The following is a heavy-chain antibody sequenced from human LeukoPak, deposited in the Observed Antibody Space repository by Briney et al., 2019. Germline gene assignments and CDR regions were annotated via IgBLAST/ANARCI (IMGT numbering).Heavy chain of an antibody. V-gene: IGHV3-23*01. Sequence: PAGSLTLSCAASGCTFNSYGMTWIRQAPGKGLEWVSGSCSSGTTYFTDSLKGRFTISRDNSKNTLYLKMNSLRAEDTAVYYCAKDLGTGYALDYWGQGTLVTVSS. CDR3: AKDLGTGYALDY. CDR2: SCSSGTT. CDR1: GCTFNSYG. J-gene: IGHJ4*02. D-gene: IGHD5-12*01.